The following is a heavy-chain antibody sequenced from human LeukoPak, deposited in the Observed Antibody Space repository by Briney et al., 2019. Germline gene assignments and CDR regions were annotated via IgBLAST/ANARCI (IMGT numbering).Heavy chain of an antibody. Sequence: PGGSLRLSCAASGFTFSSYGMHWVRQAPGKGLEWVAVISYDGSNKYYADSVKGRFTISRDNSKNTLYLQMNSLRAEDTAVYYCAKGGTARPHDAFDIWGQGTMVTVSS. CDR3: AKGGTARPHDAFDI. D-gene: IGHD3-16*01. J-gene: IGHJ3*02. CDR1: GFTFSSYG. V-gene: IGHV3-30*18. CDR2: ISYDGSNK.